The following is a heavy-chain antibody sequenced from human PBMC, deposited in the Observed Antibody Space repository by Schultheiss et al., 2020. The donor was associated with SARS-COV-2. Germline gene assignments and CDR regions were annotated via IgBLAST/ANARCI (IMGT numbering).Heavy chain of an antibody. J-gene: IGHJ6*02. CDR1: GGSISSSNW. D-gene: IGHD6-13*01. V-gene: IGHV4-4*02. Sequence: SETLSLTCAVSGGSISSSNWWSWVRQPPGKGLEWIGEIYHSGSTNYNPSLKSRVTISVDKSKNQFSLKLSSVTAADTAVYYCASFGYSSSWYRDYYYGMDVWGQGTTVTVSS. CDR3: ASFGYSSSWYRDYYYGMDV. CDR2: IYHSGST.